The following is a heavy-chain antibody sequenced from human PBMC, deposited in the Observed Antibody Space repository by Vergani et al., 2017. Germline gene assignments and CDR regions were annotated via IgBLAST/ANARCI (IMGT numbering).Heavy chain of an antibody. CDR2: INPSGGST. J-gene: IGHJ4*02. Sequence: QVQLVQSGAEVKKPGASVKVSCKASGYTFTSYYMHWVRQAPGQGLEWMGIINPSGGSTSYAQKFQGRVTMTRDTSTSTVYMELSRLRSDDTAVYYCARDRTELLGYWGQGTLVTVSS. D-gene: IGHD1-26*01. CDR1: GYTFTSYY. V-gene: IGHV1-46*01. CDR3: ARDRTELLGY.